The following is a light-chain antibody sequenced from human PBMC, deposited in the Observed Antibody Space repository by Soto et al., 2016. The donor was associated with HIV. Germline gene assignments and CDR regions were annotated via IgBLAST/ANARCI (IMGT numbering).Light chain of an antibody. CDR3: QQYNTVPWT. CDR1: QSVSVW. Sequence: DIQMTQFPSTLSASIGDRVTITCRASQSVSVWLAWYQQKPGKAPNLLIFKTSTLEVGVPSRFSGSGSGTDFTLTLSSVQPDDVGTYCCQQYNTVPWTFGQGTKVELK. J-gene: IGKJ1*01. V-gene: IGKV1-5*03. CDR2: KTS.